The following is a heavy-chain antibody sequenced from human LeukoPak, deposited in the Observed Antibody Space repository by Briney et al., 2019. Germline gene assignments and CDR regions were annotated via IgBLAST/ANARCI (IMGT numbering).Heavy chain of an antibody. CDR2: INHSGST. J-gene: IGHJ4*02. V-gene: IGHV4-34*01. Sequence: PSETLSLTCAVYGGSFSGYYWSWIRQPPGKGLEWIGEINHSGSTNYNPSLKSQVTMSVDTSKNQFSLKLSSVTAADTAVYYCARDKGDYYDSSGYYYTDWGQGTLVTVSS. D-gene: IGHD3-22*01. CDR3: ARDKGDYYDSSGYYYTD. CDR1: GGSFSGYY.